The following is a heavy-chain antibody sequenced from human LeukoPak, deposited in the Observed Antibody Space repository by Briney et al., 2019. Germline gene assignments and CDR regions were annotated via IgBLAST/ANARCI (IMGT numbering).Heavy chain of an antibody. J-gene: IGHJ3*01. CDR1: GFTFSSYW. Sequence: PGGSLGLSCAASGFTFSSYWMHWVRQAAGKGLVWVSRINSDGSTTTYADSVKGRFTISRDNAKNTLYLQMNSLRADDTAVYYCAADGEYAFLVWGQGTMVTVSS. V-gene: IGHV3-74*01. CDR2: INSDGSTT. D-gene: IGHD2/OR15-2a*01. CDR3: AADGEYAFLV.